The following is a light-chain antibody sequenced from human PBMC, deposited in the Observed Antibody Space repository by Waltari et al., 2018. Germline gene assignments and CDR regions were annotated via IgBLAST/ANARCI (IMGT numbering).Light chain of an antibody. CDR2: DVN. CDR3: CSYAGTFSLL. J-gene: IGLJ2*01. Sequence: QSALTQPRPVSGSPGQSVTISCSGTSSDVGGYNYVSWYQHHPGKAPRLMISDVNKRPSGVPDRFSGSKSGNTASLTISGLQAEDEADYFCCSYAGTFSLLFGGGTKVTVL. V-gene: IGLV2-11*01. CDR1: SSDVGGYNY.